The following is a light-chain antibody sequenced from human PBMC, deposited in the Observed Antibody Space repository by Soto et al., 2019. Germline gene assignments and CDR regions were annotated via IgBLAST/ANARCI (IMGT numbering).Light chain of an antibody. CDR3: QQYNSYSRT. Sequence: IQMTQSPSTLSASVGDRVTITCRASQSISSYLAWYQQKPGTAPKLLIYKASSLESGVPSRFSGSGSGTEFTLTISNLQPDDFATYYCQQYNSYSRTFGQGTKVEIK. CDR1: QSISSY. V-gene: IGKV1-5*03. CDR2: KAS. J-gene: IGKJ1*01.